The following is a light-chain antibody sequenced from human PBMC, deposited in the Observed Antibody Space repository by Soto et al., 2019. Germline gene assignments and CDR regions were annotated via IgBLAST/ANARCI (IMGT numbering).Light chain of an antibody. V-gene: IGKV3-11*01. Sequence: SPATLSLSPGERATLSCRASQSVSSYLAWYQQKPGQAPRLLIYDASNRATGVPARFSGSGSGTDFTLTINSLEPEDSAVYYCQQRSNWPSITFGQGTRLEI. J-gene: IGKJ5*01. CDR3: QQRSNWPSIT. CDR2: DAS. CDR1: QSVSSY.